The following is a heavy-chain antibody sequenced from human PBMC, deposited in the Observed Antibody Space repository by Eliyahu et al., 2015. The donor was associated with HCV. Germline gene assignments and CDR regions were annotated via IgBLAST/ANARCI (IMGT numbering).Heavy chain of an antibody. CDR3: ASGGGGIAVAGTGGWFDP. Sequence: QVQLQESGPGLVKPSETLSLTCTVSGGSITXYYWSWXRPPPGKXLEXIGYXHXSGGTTLNPXLKSRVTISLDTSKNQFPLNLTSVTAADTAVYYCASGGGGIAVAGTGGWFDPWGQGTLVTVSS. V-gene: IGHV4-59*01. CDR2: XHXSGGT. J-gene: IGHJ5*02. CDR1: GGSITXYY. D-gene: IGHD6-19*01.